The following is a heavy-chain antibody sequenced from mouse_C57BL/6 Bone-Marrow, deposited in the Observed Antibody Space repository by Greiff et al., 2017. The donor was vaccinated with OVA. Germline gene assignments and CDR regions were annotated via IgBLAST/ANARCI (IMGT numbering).Heavy chain of an antibody. Sequence: EVQLQESGGGLVQPGGSLSLSCAASGFTFTDYYMSWVRQPPGKALEWLGFIRNKANGYTTEYSASVKGRFTISRDNSQSILYLQMNALRAEDSATYYCARFYDGYYSFAYWGQGTLVTVSA. CDR1: GFTFTDYY. V-gene: IGHV7-3*01. J-gene: IGHJ3*01. CDR2: IRNKANGYTT. D-gene: IGHD2-3*01. CDR3: ARFYDGYYSFAY.